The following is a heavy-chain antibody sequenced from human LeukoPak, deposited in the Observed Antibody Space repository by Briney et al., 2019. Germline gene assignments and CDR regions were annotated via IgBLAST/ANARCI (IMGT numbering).Heavy chain of an antibody. CDR2: IQPEDGET. CDR1: AHTLTELS. J-gene: IGHJ3*02. CDR3: ARDEGIAAAGTGDAFDI. D-gene: IGHD6-13*01. V-gene: IGHV1-24*01. Sequence: ASMTVASKVAAHTLTELSIHWVRPAPGKGREWVGGIQPEDGETIYAQKFQGRVSMTEDTSTDTAYMELSRLRSEDTAVYYCARDEGIAAAGTGDAFDIWVQGTMVTVSS.